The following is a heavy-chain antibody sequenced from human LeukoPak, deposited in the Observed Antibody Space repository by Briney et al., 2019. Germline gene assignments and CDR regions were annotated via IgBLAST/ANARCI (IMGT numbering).Heavy chain of an antibody. J-gene: IGHJ6*01. V-gene: IGHV3-30*12. CDR2: ISYDARSI. D-gene: IGHD2-21*02. CDR1: PLPFSKYA. Sequence: GGSLRLSCAASPLPFSKYAFHWVRQAPDKGLEWVAGISYDARSIYYGDSVKGRFTIARDNSKNSVYLEMNSLRAEDTAVYYCARRLVVPGKVDYYYGVAVCGQGSMLTVSS. CDR3: ARRLVVPGKVDYYYGVAV.